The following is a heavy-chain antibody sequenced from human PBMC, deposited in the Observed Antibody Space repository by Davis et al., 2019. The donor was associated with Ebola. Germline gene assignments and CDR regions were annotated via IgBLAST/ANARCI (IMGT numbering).Heavy chain of an antibody. CDR3: ARASEAEYYYYYGMDV. D-gene: IGHD2/OR15-2a*01. Sequence: GGSLRLSCEASGFSFSNYAMHWVRQAPGKGLEWVAVISYDGSKKYYTDSVKGRFSISRDKSKNTLSLQMNSLRPEDSALYYCARASEAEYYYYYGMDVWGQGTMVTVSS. CDR2: ISYDGSKK. CDR1: GFSFSNYA. V-gene: IGHV3-30*03. J-gene: IGHJ6*02.